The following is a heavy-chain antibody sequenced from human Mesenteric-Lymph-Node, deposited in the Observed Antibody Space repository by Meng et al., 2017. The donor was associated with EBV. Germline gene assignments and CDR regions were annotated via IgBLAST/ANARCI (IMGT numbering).Heavy chain of an antibody. D-gene: IGHD3-3*01. J-gene: IGHJ4*02. CDR3: ARGDGSYDFWSGYCHFDC. CDR1: GFTVSGDY. CDR2: IYSGGTT. V-gene: IGHV3-53*01. Sequence: GGLGGGLPPPGGSLGLSCAASGFTVSGDYMSWVRQAPGKGLEWVSTIYSGGTTFYAESLKGRFTISRDHSKNMLYLQMNSLRAADTAVYYCARGDGSYDFWSGYCHFDCWGQGTLVTVSS.